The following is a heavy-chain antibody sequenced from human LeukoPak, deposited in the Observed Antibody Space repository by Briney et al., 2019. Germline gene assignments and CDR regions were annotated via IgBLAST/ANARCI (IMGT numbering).Heavy chain of an antibody. CDR3: ARDAGVAVAGPYYYYYMDV. CDR1: GYTFTSYD. D-gene: IGHD6-19*01. J-gene: IGHJ6*03. Sequence: ASVKVSCKASGYTFTSYDINWVRQASGQGLEWMGWINPNSGGTNYAQKFQGRVTMTRDTSISTAYMELSRLRSDDTAVYYCARDAGVAVAGPYYYYYMDVWGKGTTVTISS. V-gene: IGHV1-2*02. CDR2: INPNSGGT.